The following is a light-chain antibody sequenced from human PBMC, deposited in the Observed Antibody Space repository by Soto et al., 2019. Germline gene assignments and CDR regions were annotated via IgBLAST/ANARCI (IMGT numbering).Light chain of an antibody. CDR2: VTS. Sequence: AIQMTQSPSSLSASVGDRVTITCRASQDIRTELGWYQQKPGNAPKLLIYVTSILQSGVPSRFSGIGSGTDFTLTIRSPQPEDFATYYCLQDYSYPRTFGQGTKVEIK. CDR1: QDIRTE. J-gene: IGKJ1*01. V-gene: IGKV1-6*01. CDR3: LQDYSYPRT.